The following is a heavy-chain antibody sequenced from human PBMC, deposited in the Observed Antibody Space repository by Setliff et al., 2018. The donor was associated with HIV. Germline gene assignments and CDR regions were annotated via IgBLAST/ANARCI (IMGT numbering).Heavy chain of an antibody. V-gene: IGHV1-2*02. CDR1: GYTFTGYY. D-gene: IGHD3-3*01. CDR2: INPHSGDT. Sequence: ASVKVSCKASGYTFTGYYMHWVRQAPGQGLEWMGWINPHSGDTNYAQKFQDRVTMTRDTSVNIAYMQLSRLRSDDTAVYYCARAPTLFEVEYYYYFGMDVWGQGTTVTVSS. J-gene: IGHJ6*02. CDR3: ARAPTLFEVEYYYYFGMDV.